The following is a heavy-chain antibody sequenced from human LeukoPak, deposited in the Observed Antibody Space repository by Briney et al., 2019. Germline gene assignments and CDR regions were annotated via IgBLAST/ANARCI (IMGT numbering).Heavy chain of an antibody. CDR1: GYTFTSSG. CDR3: ARDLRGSDDAFDI. J-gene: IGHJ3*02. D-gene: IGHD3-10*01. Sequence: GASVKVSCKASGYTFTSSGITWVRQAPGQGLEWMGWISTYNGNTNYAQKLQGRVTMTTDTSTSTAYMELRSLRSDDTAVYYCARDLRGSDDAFDIWGQGTMVTVSS. V-gene: IGHV1-18*01. CDR2: ISTYNGNT.